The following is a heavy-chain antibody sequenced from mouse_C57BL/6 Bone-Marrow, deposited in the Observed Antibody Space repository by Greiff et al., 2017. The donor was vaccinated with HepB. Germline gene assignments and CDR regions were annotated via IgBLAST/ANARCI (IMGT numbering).Heavy chain of an antibody. V-gene: IGHV5-17*01. CDR3: ARDYDYPWFAY. Sequence: VQLKESGGGLVKPGGSLKLSCAASGFTFSDYGMHWVRQAPEKGLEWVAYISSGSSTIYYADTVKGRFTISRDNAKNTLFLQMTSLRSEDTAMYYCARDYDYPWFAYWGQGTLVTVSA. CDR2: ISSGSSTI. CDR1: GFTFSDYG. J-gene: IGHJ3*01. D-gene: IGHD2-4*01.